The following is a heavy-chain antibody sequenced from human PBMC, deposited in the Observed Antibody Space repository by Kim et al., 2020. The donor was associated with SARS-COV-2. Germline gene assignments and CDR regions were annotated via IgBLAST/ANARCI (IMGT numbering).Heavy chain of an antibody. CDR3: ASRSSDCSSTSCSLGNWF. D-gene: IGHD2-2*01. CDR1: GGSFSGYY. Sequence: SETLSLTCAVYGGSFSGYYWSWIRQPPGKGLEWIGEINHSGSTNYNPSLKSRVTISVDTSKNQFSLKLSSVTAADTAVYYCASRSSDCSSTSCSLGNWF. J-gene: IGHJ5*01. CDR2: INHSGST. V-gene: IGHV4-34*01.